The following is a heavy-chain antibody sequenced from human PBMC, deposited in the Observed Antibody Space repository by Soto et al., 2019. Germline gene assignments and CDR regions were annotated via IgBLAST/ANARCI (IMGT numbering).Heavy chain of an antibody. CDR1: GGSISSSNW. CDR2: IYHSGST. D-gene: IGHD6-19*01. V-gene: IGHV4-4*02. J-gene: IGHJ4*02. Sequence: QVQLQESGPGLVKPSGTLSLTCAVSGGSISSSNWWSWVRQPPGKGLEWIGEIYHSGSTNYNPSLKSRVTISVDKSKNQFSLKLSSVTAADTAMYYCARGIPSYSSGWVRASDYWGQGTLVTVSS. CDR3: ARGIPSYSSGWVRASDY.